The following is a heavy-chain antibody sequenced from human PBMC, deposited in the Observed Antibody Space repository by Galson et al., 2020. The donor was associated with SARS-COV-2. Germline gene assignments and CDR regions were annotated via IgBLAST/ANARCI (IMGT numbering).Heavy chain of an antibody. Sequence: SETLSLTCTVSGASIRGGYFWSWIRQHPEKGLEWIGYNYYSGTTYNNPSLKSRASISVDTSKNQFSLELTSVTAADTAVYYCARGRDYDSSGYLFGSWGQGTLVTVSS. CDR1: GASIRGGYF. V-gene: IGHV4-31*03. J-gene: IGHJ4*02. CDR3: ARGRDYDSSGYLFGS. CDR2: NYYSGTT. D-gene: IGHD3-22*01.